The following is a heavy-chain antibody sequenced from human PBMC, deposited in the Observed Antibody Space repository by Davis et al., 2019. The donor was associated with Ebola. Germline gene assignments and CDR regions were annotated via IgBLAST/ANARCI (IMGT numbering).Heavy chain of an antibody. V-gene: IGHV2-70*17. D-gene: IGHD6-19*01. CDR1: GFSLSTSGMC. Sequence: SGPTLVKPTQTLTLTCTFSGFSLSTSGMCVSWIRQPPGKALEWLARIDWDDDKFYSTSLKTRLTISKDTSKNQVVLTMTNMDPVDTATYYCARIAVAGNYFDYWGQGTLVTVSS. CDR3: ARIAVAGNYFDY. CDR2: IDWDDDK. J-gene: IGHJ4*02.